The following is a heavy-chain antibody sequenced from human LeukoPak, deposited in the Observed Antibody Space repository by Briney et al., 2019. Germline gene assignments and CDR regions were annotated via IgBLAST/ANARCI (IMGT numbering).Heavy chain of an antibody. D-gene: IGHD3-10*01. J-gene: IGHJ4*02. CDR3: ARSIKGDSDH. CDR2: ISSSGTTV. CDR1: GFTVSSSY. V-gene: IGHV3-11*04. Sequence: GGSLRLSCAASGFTVSSSYMSWVRQAPGKGLDWVSYISSSGTTVYYADSVRGRFTVSRDNGKNSLYLEMNSLRAEDTAVYYCARSIKGDSDHWGQGTLVTVSS.